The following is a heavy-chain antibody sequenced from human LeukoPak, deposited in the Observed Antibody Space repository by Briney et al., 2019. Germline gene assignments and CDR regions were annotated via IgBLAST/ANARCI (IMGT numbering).Heavy chain of an antibody. CDR1: GFTFNNAW. CDR3: STGIGGH. J-gene: IGHJ4*02. D-gene: IGHD3-16*01. CDR2: IKSKPDGGTK. V-gene: IGHV3-15*01. Sequence: GGSLRLSCAASGFTFNNAWMSWVRQAPGEGLEWDGRIKSKPDGGTKDYAAPVKGRFTFSRDDSKNTLYLQMNSLKTEDTAVYYCSTGIGGHWGQGTLVTVSS.